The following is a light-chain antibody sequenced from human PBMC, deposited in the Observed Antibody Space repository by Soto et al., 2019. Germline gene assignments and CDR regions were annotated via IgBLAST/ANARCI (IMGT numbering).Light chain of an antibody. CDR2: GNS. CDR3: QSYDSSLSVYV. V-gene: IGLV1-40*01. Sequence: QSVLTQPPSVSGAPGQRVTISCTGSSSNIGAGYDVHWYQQLPGTAPKLLIYGNSNRPSGVPDRFSGSKSGTSASLAITGLRAEDEAVYSCQSYDSSLSVYVFGTGTKLTVL. CDR1: SSNIGAGYD. J-gene: IGLJ1*01.